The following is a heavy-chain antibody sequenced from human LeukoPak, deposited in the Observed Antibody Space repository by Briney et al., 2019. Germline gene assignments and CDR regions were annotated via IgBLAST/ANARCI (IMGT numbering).Heavy chain of an antibody. CDR3: AKRWDSSGYLPYFDY. Sequence: GGSLRLSCAASGFTFSSYAMSWVSQAPGKGLEWVSAISGSGGSTYYADSVKGRFTISRDNSKNTLYLQMNSLRAEDTAVYYCAKRWDSSGYLPYFDYWGQGTLVTVSS. J-gene: IGHJ4*02. D-gene: IGHD3-22*01. V-gene: IGHV3-23*01. CDR1: GFTFSSYA. CDR2: ISGSGGST.